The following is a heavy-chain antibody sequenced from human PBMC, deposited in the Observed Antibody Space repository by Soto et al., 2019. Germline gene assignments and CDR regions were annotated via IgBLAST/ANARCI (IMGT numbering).Heavy chain of an antibody. CDR2: IDSGGRST. J-gene: IGHJ4*02. CDR3: TRNLVQSFDF. Sequence: GGSLRLSCAVSGFTFSNYAMTWVRQAPGKGLEWVSTIDSGGRSTNYADSVKGRFTISKDNSKNTLSLQMNSLRAEDTAVYYCTRNLVQSFDFWGQGTLVTVSS. CDR1: GFTFSNYA. V-gene: IGHV3-23*01.